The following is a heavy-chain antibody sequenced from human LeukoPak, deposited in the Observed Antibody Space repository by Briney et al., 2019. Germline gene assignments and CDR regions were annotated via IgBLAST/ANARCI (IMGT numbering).Heavy chain of an antibody. V-gene: IGHV3-23*01. J-gene: IGHJ4*02. CDR1: GFTFSNYG. CDR3: AKDYGSGSPSRFDY. Sequence: GGSLRPSCAVSGFTFSNYGMSWVRQAPGKGLEWVSAISASGGSTYYAGSVKGRFTISRDNSENTLHLQVNSLRAEDTAVYYCAKDYGSGSPSRFDYWGQGTLVTVSS. CDR2: ISASGGST. D-gene: IGHD3-10*01.